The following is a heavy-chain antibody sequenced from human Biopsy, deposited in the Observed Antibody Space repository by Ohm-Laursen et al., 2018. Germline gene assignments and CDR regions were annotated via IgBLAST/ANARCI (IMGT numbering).Heavy chain of an antibody. CDR1: GGSISSYF. CDR2: IANSGST. Sequence: GTLSLTCTVSGGSISSYFWSWIRQPPGKGLEWIGDIANSGSTNYNPSLRSRVTISVDTSKNQFSLKLSSLTAADTAVFFCARLYRVDDYWNDDTPDAFDVWGQGTVVTVSS. D-gene: IGHD3-3*01. J-gene: IGHJ3*01. CDR3: ARLYRVDDYWNDDTPDAFDV. V-gene: IGHV4-59*01.